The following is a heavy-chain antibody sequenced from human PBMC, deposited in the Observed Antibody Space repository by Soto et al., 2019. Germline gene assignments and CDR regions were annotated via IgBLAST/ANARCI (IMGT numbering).Heavy chain of an antibody. Sequence: SETLSLTCTVSGGSISSSSYYWGWIRQPPGKGLEWIGSIYYSGSTYYNPSLKSRVTISVDTSKNQFSLKLSSVTAADTAVYYCARRYGDHDGWFDPWGQGTLVTVSS. V-gene: IGHV4-39*01. CDR1: GGSISSSSYY. CDR2: IYYSGST. D-gene: IGHD4-17*01. CDR3: ARRYGDHDGWFDP. J-gene: IGHJ5*02.